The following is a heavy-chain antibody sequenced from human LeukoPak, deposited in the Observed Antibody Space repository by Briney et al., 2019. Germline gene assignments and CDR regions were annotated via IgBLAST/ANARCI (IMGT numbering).Heavy chain of an antibody. V-gene: IGHV3-23*01. J-gene: IGHJ4*02. CDR1: GFTFSSYA. CDR2: ISGSGGST. Sequence: GGSLRLSCAASGFTFSSYAMSWVRQAPGEGLEWVSAISGSGGSTYYADSVKGRFTISRDNSKNTLYLQMNSLRAEDTAVYYCAKDIAGGVAAAGPFDYWGQGTLVTVSS. CDR3: AKDIAGGVAAAGPFDY. D-gene: IGHD6-13*01.